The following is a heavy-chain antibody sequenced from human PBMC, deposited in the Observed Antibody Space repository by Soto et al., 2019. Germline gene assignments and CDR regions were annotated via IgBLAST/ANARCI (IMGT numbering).Heavy chain of an antibody. J-gene: IGHJ3*02. V-gene: IGHV3-15*01. CDR1: GFNFRNAW. CDR2: IKSKTDSGTT. Sequence: GGSLRLSCAASGFNFRNAWMSWVRQAPGKGLEWVGRIKSKTDSGTTDYAAPVKGRFTISRDDSKNTLYLQTNSLKTEDTAVYYCTTDARIVVVTYDGFDIWGQGTMVTVSS. D-gene: IGHD3-22*01. CDR3: TTDARIVVVTYDGFDI.